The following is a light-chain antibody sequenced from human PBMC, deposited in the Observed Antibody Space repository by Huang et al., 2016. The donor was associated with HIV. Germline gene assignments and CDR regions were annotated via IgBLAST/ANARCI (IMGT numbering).Light chain of an antibody. V-gene: IGKV1-39*01. CDR1: EGISRY. Sequence: DIQMTQSPSSLSASVGDRVTITCRANEGISRYLNWYEQKPGKAPKLLIHAASSLQSGVPSRFSGSGSGTDFTLTISSLQPEDFATYHCQQSFTTPRTFGQGTKVEIK. CDR3: QQSFTTPRT. J-gene: IGKJ1*01. CDR2: AAS.